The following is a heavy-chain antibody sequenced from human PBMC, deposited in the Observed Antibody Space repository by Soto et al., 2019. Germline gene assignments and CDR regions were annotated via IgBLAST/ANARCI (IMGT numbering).Heavy chain of an antibody. CDR1: GFTFSSYA. CDR3: AKARYCSSTSCPFDY. V-gene: IGHV3-23*01. D-gene: IGHD2-2*01. CDR2: ISGSGGCT. J-gene: IGHJ4*02. Sequence: EVQLLESGGGLVQPGGSLRLSCAASGFTFSSYAMSWVRQAPGKGLEWVSAISGSGGCTYYADSVKGRFTISRDNSKNTLYLQMNSLRAEDTAVYYCAKARYCSSTSCPFDYWGQGTLVTVSS.